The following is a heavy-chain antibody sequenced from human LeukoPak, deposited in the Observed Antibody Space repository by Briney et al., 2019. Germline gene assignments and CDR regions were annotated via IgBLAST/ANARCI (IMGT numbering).Heavy chain of an antibody. V-gene: IGHV3-30*02. CDR1: GFTFSSYG. CDR2: IRYDGSNK. D-gene: IGHD2-21*01. J-gene: IGHJ4*02. CDR3: AKAAYCGGDCPQFDY. Sequence: GGSLRLSCAASGFTFSSYGMPWVRQAPGKGLEWVAFIRYDGSNKYYADSVKGRFTISRDNSKNTLYLQMNSLRAEDTAVYYCAKAAYCGGDCPQFDYWGQGTLVTVSS.